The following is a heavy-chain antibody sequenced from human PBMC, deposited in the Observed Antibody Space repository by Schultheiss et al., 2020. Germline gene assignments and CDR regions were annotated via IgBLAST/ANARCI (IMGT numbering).Heavy chain of an antibody. CDR3: ARVAAGIVVSSYIDY. Sequence: GGSLRLSCAASGFTFSSYAMHWVRQAPGKGLEWVAVISYDGSNKYYADSVKGRFTMSRDSAKKSVYLQMNNLRAEDTAVYYCARVAAGIVVSSYIDYWGQGTLVTVSS. CDR1: GFTFSSYA. D-gene: IGHD2-15*01. J-gene: IGHJ4*02. V-gene: IGHV3-30-3*01. CDR2: ISYDGSNK.